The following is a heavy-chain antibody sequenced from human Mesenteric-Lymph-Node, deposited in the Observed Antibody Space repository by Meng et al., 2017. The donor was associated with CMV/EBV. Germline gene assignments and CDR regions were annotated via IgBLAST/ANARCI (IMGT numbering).Heavy chain of an antibody. Sequence: SETLSLTCTVSGGSINTGGNFWSWIRQPPGKGLEWIGEINHSGSTNYNPSLKSRVTISVDTSKNQFSLKLSSVTAADTAVYYCARGRYCSSTSCRKYFQHWGQGTLVTVSS. CDR2: INHSGST. D-gene: IGHD2-2*01. CDR1: GGSINTGGNF. V-gene: IGHV4-34*01. J-gene: IGHJ1*01. CDR3: ARGRYCSSTSCRKYFQH.